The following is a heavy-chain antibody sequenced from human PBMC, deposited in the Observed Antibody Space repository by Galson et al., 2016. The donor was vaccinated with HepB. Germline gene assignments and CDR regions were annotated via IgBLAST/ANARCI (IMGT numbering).Heavy chain of an antibody. Sequence: SLRLSCAASGFTFSRYAMSWVRQAPGKGLEWVSAISGAGGNTYNADSVKGRLTISRDNSKNTLYLQMNSLRADDTAVYYCAMVYGLSHSYNGLDVWGQGTTVTVSS. V-gene: IGHV3-23*01. CDR1: GFTFSRYA. CDR2: ISGAGGNT. CDR3: AMVYGLSHSYNGLDV. J-gene: IGHJ6*02. D-gene: IGHD2-8*01.